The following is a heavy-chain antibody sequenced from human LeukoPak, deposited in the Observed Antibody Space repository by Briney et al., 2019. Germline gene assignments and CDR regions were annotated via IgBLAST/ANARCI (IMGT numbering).Heavy chain of an antibody. CDR2: IYYSGST. J-gene: IGHJ3*02. CDR1: GGSISGYY. D-gene: IGHD3-9*01. Sequence: PSETLSLTCTVSGGSISGYYWIWIRQPPGKGLEWIGYIYYSGSTNYNPSPKSRVTISVDTSKNQFSLKLSAVTATDTAVYYCARGLYYDILTGYRNNDAFDIWGQGTMVTVSS. V-gene: IGHV4-59*01. CDR3: ARGLYYDILTGYRNNDAFDI.